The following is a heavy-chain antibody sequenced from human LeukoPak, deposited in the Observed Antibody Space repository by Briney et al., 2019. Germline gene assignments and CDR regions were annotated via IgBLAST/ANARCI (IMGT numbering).Heavy chain of an antibody. D-gene: IGHD1-26*01. V-gene: IGHV1-18*01. Sequence: ASVKVSCKASGYTFTSYGISWVRQAPGQGLEWMGWISAYNGNTNYAQKLQGRVTMTTDTSTSTAYMELGSLRSDDTAVYYCARRGSYYTYYYGMDVWGQGTTVTVSS. J-gene: IGHJ6*02. CDR1: GYTFTSYG. CDR3: ARRGSYYTYYYGMDV. CDR2: ISAYNGNT.